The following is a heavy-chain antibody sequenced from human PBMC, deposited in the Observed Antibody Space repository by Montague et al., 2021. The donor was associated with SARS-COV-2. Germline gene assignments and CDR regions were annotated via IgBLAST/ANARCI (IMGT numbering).Heavy chain of an antibody. V-gene: IGHV4-39*01. CDR1: GGSISSSSYY. CDR3: ARLVWFGELSSENWFDP. J-gene: IGHJ5*02. D-gene: IGHD3-10*01. CDR2: IYYSGST. Sequence: SETLSLTCTVSGGSISSSSYYWGWIRQPPGKGLEWIGSIYYSGSTYHNSSLKSRVTISVDTSKNQFSLKLNSVTAADTAVYYCARLVWFGELSSENWFDPWGQGTLVTVSS.